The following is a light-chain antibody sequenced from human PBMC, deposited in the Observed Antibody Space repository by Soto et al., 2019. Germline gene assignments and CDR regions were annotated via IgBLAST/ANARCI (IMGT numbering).Light chain of an antibody. CDR1: QSVSDMY. CDR3: QHYGTSAL. Sequence: IVLTQSPGTLSLSPGERATLSCRASQSVSDMYLAWYQQKPGQAPRLLIYASNRATAIPDRFSGSGSGTDFILTISRLEPDDFAVYYCQHYGTSALFGPGTKVEIK. V-gene: IGKV3-20*01. J-gene: IGKJ3*01. CDR2: AS.